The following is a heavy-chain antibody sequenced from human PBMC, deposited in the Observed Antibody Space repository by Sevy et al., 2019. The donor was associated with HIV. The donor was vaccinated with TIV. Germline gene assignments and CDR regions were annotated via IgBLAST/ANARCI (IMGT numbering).Heavy chain of an antibody. V-gene: IGHV4-59*01. CDR2: IYDSETT. CDR3: ARAGGSTDWGMDV. Sequence: SETLSLTCTVSGGSISSFYWSRIRQPPGKGLEYIGYIYDSETTNYNPSLKSRVTISVDTSKNQFSLKLSSVTAADTAVYYCARAGGSTDWGMDVWGQGTTVTVSS. D-gene: IGHD6-19*01. J-gene: IGHJ6*02. CDR1: GGSISSFY.